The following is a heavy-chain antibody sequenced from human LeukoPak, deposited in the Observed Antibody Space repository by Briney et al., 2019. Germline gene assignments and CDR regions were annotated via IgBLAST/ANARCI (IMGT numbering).Heavy chain of an antibody. CDR2: IYSGGST. CDR1: GFTVSRNY. V-gene: IGHV3-66*01. J-gene: IGHJ6*02. Sequence: GGSLRLSCAASGFTVSRNYMSWVRQAPGKGLEWVSVIYSGGSTYYADSVKGRFTISRDNSKNTLYLQMNSLRAEDTAVYYCARDLGGSGPYGMDVWGQGTTVTVSS. CDR3: ARDLGGSGPYGMDV. D-gene: IGHD3-10*01.